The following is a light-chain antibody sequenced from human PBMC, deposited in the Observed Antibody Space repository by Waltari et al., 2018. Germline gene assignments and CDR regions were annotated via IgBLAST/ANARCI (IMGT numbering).Light chain of an antibody. CDR3: QQRSDRPPVS. Sequence: EIVLTQSPATLSLFPGDRATLSCRASQTVGTFLAWYQQKPGQAPRLLIYDASNWATGIPARCSGSGSGTDFTLTISSLEPGDSAVYYCQQRSDRPPVSFGQGTKLEIK. CDR2: DAS. J-gene: IGKJ2*03. CDR1: QTVGTF. V-gene: IGKV3-11*01.